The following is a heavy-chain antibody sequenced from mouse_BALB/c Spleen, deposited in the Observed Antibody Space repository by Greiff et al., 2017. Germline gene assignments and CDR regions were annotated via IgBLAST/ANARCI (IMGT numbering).Heavy chain of an antibody. CDR2: ISSGSSTI. CDR1: GFTFSSFG. V-gene: IGHV5-17*02. CDR3: ARYYGSYYFDY. Sequence: EVQRVESGGGLVQPGGSRKLSCAASGFTFSSFGMHWVRQAPEKGLEWVAYISSGSSTIYYADTVKGRFTISRDNPKNTLFLQMTSLRSEDTAMYYCARYYGSYYFDYWGQGTTLTVSS. D-gene: IGHD1-1*01. J-gene: IGHJ2*01.